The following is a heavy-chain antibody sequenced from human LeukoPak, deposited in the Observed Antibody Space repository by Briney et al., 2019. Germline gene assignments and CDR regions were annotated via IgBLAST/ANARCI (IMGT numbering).Heavy chain of an antibody. D-gene: IGHD6-19*01. Sequence: SETLSLTCAVYGGSFSGYYWSWIRQPPGKGLEWIGEINHSGSTNYNPSLKSRVTISVDTSKNQFSLKLSSVTAAGTAVYYCARVGPRAWIRHSSGWYWDYWGQGTLVTVSS. CDR3: ARVGPRAWIRHSSGWYWDY. CDR2: INHSGST. V-gene: IGHV4-34*01. J-gene: IGHJ4*02. CDR1: GGSFSGYY.